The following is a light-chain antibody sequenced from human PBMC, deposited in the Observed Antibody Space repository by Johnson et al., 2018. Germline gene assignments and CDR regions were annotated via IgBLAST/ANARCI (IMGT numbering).Light chain of an antibody. V-gene: IGLV1-51*02. CDR2: ENN. Sequence: QSVLTQPPSVSAAPGQKVTISCSGSSSNIGNNYVSWYQQLPGTAPKLLIYENNKRPSGIPDRFSGSKSVTSATLGITGLQTGDEADYYCGTWDSSLSAGKAVGTGTKVTVL. CDR3: GTWDSSLSAGKA. J-gene: IGLJ1*01. CDR1: SSNIGNNY.